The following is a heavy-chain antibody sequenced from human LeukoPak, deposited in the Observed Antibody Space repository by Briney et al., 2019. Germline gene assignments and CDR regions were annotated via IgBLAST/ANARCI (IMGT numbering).Heavy chain of an antibody. V-gene: IGHV4-38-2*02. CDR1: GGSISSGYY. D-gene: IGHD4-17*01. CDR2: IYHSGST. CDR3: ATQTTDLDY. Sequence: SETLSLTCTVSGGSISSGYYWGWIRQPPGKGLEWIGSIYHSGSTYYNPSLKSRVTISVDTSKNQFSLKLSSVTAADTAVYYCATQTTDLDYWGQGTLVTVSS. J-gene: IGHJ4*02.